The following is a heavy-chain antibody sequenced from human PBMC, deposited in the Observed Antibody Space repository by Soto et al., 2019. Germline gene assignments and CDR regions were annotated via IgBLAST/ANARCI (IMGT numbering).Heavy chain of an antibody. CDR1: GFTFSSYS. V-gene: IGHV3-48*02. CDR2: ISSSSSTI. D-gene: IGHD3-22*01. Sequence: GSLRLSCAASGFTFSSYSMNWVRQAPGKGLEWVSYISSSSSTIYYADSVKGRFTISRDNAKNSLYLQMNSLRDEDTAVYYCAREIIRPYYYDSSGNDAFDIWGQGTMVTVSS. CDR3: AREIIRPYYYDSSGNDAFDI. J-gene: IGHJ3*02.